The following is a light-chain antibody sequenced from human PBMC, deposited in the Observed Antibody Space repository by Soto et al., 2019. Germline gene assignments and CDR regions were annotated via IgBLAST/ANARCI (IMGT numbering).Light chain of an antibody. J-gene: IGLJ3*02. CDR3: QSFDSSVSVWV. CDR2: GNS. Sequence: QLVLTQPPSVSGAPGQRVTISCTGSRSNIGTYDVHWYQQFPGTAPKLLISGNSNRPSGVPDRFSGSKSGTSASLAIAGLQAEDEADYYCQSFDSSVSVWVFGGGTKVTVL. CDR1: RSNIGTYD. V-gene: IGLV1-40*01.